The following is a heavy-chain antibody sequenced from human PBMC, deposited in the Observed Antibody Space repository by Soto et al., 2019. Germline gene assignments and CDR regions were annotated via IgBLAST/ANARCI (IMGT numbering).Heavy chain of an antibody. CDR3: ARDGTEVVVAAMDY. D-gene: IGHD2-15*01. Sequence: SVKVSCKASGYTFTIYAMPCLRQAPGQRLEWMGWINAGNGNTKYSQKFQGRVTITRDTSASTAYMELSSLRSEDTAVYYCARDGTEVVVAAMDYWGQGTLVTVSS. J-gene: IGHJ4*02. V-gene: IGHV1-3*01. CDR1: GYTFTIYA. CDR2: INAGNGNT.